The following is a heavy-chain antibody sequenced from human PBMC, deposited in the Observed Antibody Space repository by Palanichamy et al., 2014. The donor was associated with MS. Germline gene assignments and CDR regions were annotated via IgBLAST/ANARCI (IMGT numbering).Heavy chain of an antibody. Sequence: VQLVEFGGGLVQPGRSLRLSCAASGFSLGDYVMHWVRQAPGKGLEWVSGISYDSGSVGYADSVKGRFTVSRDNAKNFLYLQMNGLRAEDTALYYCAKDKGTGRDHPHYNGMDVWGQGTTVTVSS. CDR3: AKDKGTGRDHPHYNGMDV. CDR1: GFSLGDYV. J-gene: IGHJ6*02. V-gene: IGHV3-9*01. D-gene: IGHD2-15*01. CDR2: ISYDSGSV.